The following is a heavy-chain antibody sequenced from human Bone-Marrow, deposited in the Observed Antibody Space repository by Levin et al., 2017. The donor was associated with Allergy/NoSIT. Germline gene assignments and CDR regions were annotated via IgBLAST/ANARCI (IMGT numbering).Heavy chain of an antibody. J-gene: IGHJ3*02. Sequence: GESLKISCVASRFIFSDFAMSWVRQAPGKGLEWVSGIEGPGDTTYYADSVRGRFTISRDNSKNTMYLQINALRVEDTAVYYCVKDEIPRNPLWDGLDIWGQGTMVIVSS. V-gene: IGHV3-23*01. CDR3: VKDEIPRNPLWDGLDI. CDR2: IEGPGDTT. CDR1: RFIFSDFA. D-gene: IGHD2-2*02.